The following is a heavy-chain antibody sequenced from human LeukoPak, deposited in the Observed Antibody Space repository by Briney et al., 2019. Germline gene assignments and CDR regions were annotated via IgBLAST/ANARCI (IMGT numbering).Heavy chain of an antibody. J-gene: IGHJ4*02. Sequence: PGRSLRLSCAASGFTFSSYGMHWVRQAPGKGLRWVAVVWYDGSNKYYADSVKGRFTISRDNSKNTLYLQMNSLRAEDTAVYYCARVITIFGVVPPAYYFDYWGQGTLVTVSS. V-gene: IGHV3-33*08. D-gene: IGHD3-3*01. CDR1: GFTFSSYG. CDR3: ARVITIFGVVPPAYYFDY. CDR2: VWYDGSNK.